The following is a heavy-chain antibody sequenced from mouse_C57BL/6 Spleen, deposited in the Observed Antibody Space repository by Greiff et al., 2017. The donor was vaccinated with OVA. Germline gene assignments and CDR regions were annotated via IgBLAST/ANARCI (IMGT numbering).Heavy chain of an antibody. CDR1: GYTFTSYT. J-gene: IGHJ2*01. V-gene: IGHV1-4*01. Sequence: QVHVKQSGAELARPGASVKMSCKASGYTFTSYTMHWVKQRPGQGLEWIGYINPSSGYTKYNQKFKDKATLTADKSSSTAYMQLSSLTSEDSAVYYCAGGYYFDYWGQGTTLTVSS. CDR3: AGGYYFDY. CDR2: INPSSGYT.